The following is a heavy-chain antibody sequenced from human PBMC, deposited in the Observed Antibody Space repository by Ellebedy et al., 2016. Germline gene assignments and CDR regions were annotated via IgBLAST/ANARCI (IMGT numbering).Heavy chain of an antibody. CDR2: IYSSGTT. D-gene: IGHD5-24*01. J-gene: IGHJ4*02. CDR1: GGSINSYY. V-gene: IGHV4-59*01. Sequence: SETLSLTCIVSGGSINSYYWSWIRQPPGKGLEWIGYIYSSGTTTYNPALQSRVSISVDTSKNQFSLNLKSVTAADPAVYYCARDRDLDSWGQGTLVTVSS. CDR3: ARDRDLDS.